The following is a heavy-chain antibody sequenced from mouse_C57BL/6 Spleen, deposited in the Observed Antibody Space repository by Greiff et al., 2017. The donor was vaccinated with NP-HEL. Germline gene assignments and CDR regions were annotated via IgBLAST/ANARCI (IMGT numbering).Heavy chain of an antibody. CDR2: IDPSDSET. D-gene: IGHD3-2*02. Sequence: VQLQQPGAELVRPGSSVKLSCKASGYTFTSYWMHWVKQRPIQGLEWIGNIDPSDSETHYNQKFKDKATLTVDKSSSTAYMQLSSLTSEDSAVYYCARSSSGFYYFDYWGQGTTLTVSS. J-gene: IGHJ2*01. V-gene: IGHV1-52*01. CDR3: ARSSSGFYYFDY. CDR1: GYTFTSYW.